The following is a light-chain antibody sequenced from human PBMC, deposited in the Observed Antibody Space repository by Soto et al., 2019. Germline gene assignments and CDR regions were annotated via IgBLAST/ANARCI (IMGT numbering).Light chain of an antibody. CDR3: AAWDDSLNAVV. J-gene: IGLJ2*01. CDR2: NNN. V-gene: IGLV1-44*01. CDR1: SSNIGTNT. Sequence: QSVLTQPPSASGTPGQRVTISCSGSSSNIGTNTVNWYQQLPGTAPKLLIYNNNQRPSGVPDRFSGSKSGTSASLAISGLQSEYEADYYCAAWDDSLNAVVFGGGTKVTVL.